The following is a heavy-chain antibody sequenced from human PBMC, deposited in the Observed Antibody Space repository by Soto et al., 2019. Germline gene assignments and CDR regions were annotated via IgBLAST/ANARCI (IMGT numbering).Heavy chain of an antibody. CDR3: AKGRGILRYSPRGPMDV. Sequence: GGSLRLSCAASGFTFDDYAMHWVRQAPGKGLEWVSGISWNSGSIGYADSVKGRFTISSDNAKNSLYLQMNSLRAEDTALYYCAKGRGILRYSPRGPMDVWGKGTTVTVSS. CDR2: ISWNSGSI. D-gene: IGHD3-9*01. J-gene: IGHJ6*03. V-gene: IGHV3-9*01. CDR1: GFTFDDYA.